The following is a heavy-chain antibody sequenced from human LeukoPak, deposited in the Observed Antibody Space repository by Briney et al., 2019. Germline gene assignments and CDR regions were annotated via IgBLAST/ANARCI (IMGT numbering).Heavy chain of an antibody. D-gene: IGHD2-15*01. V-gene: IGHV3-30*02. Sequence: GGSLRLSCAASGFTFSSYGMHWVRQAPGKGLEWVAFIRYDGSNKYFADSLKGRFTISRDNSKNTLYLQMNSLRPEDTAVYYCAKDWRRIVVVGPITRHGNYMDVWGKGTTVAISS. J-gene: IGHJ6*03. CDR3: AKDWRRIVVVGPITRHGNYMDV. CDR2: IRYDGSNK. CDR1: GFTFSSYG.